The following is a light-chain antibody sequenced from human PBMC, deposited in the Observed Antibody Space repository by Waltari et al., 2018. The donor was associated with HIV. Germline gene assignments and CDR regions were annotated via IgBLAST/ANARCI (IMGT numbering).Light chain of an antibody. Sequence: QSVLTQPPSASGTPGQRVTISCSGSSSNIVSKTVNWYQQFPGTAPKLLIYYNNQRPSGVPDRFSGSKSGTSASLAISGLQSEDEADYYCAAWDVPLNGPVFGGGTKLTVL. V-gene: IGLV1-44*01. CDR3: AAWDVPLNGPV. CDR2: YNN. CDR1: SSNIVSKT. J-gene: IGLJ2*01.